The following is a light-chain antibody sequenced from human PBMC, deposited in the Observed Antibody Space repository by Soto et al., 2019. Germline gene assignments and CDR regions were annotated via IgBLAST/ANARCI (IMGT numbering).Light chain of an antibody. J-gene: IGKJ4*01. CDR3: QQSYSAPHT. CDR1: QSISSY. CDR2: AAS. Sequence: DIQMTQCPSSLSASVGDRVTITCRASQSISSYLNWYQQKPGKAPKLLIYAASSLQSGVPSRFSGSASGTDFTLTISTLQPEDFASYYCQQSYSAPHTFGGGTKVDIK. V-gene: IGKV1-39*01.